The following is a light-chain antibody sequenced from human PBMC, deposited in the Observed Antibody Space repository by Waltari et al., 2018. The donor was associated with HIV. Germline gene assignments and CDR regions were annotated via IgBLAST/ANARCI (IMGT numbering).Light chain of an antibody. CDR3: QQYDTNPRT. CDR2: EAC. CDR1: QGIRNY. Sequence: DIEMTQSPYSLSASVGDRVSVTCRASQGIRNYLDWFQQKPGKAPKSLSYEACTLQSGVPSKFSGSGSGTDFTLTISSLQPEDFAIYYCQQYDTNPRTFGQGTRLEIK. J-gene: IGKJ5*01. V-gene: IGKV1-16*02.